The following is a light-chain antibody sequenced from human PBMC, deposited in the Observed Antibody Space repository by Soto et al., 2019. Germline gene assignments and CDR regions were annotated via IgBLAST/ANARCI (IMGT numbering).Light chain of an antibody. CDR2: DTS. Sequence: EIVLTQSPVTLSLSPGERVTLSCRASQNVNTYLTWHQQKPGQAPRLHIYDTSNRATGIPPRFNGSGSERDFTLTISSLEPEDSAVYYCQQRSNWPLTFGGGTKVDIK. V-gene: IGKV3-11*02. CDR1: QNVNTY. J-gene: IGKJ4*01. CDR3: QQRSNWPLT.